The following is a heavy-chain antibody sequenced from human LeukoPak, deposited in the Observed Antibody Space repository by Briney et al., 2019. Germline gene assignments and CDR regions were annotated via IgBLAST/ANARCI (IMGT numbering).Heavy chain of an antibody. D-gene: IGHD3-16*02. J-gene: IGHJ4*02. V-gene: IGHV3-21*01. CDR2: ITSSGTYI. CDR3: ARSAITFGGVIRYFDY. CDR1: GFTFSNFN. Sequence: GGSLRLSCAASGFTFSNFNMNWVRQAPGKAMEWVSSITSSGTYIFYADSVKGRFTISRDNAKNSLYLQMNSLGPKDTAVYYCARSAITFGGVIRYFDYWGQGTLVTVSS.